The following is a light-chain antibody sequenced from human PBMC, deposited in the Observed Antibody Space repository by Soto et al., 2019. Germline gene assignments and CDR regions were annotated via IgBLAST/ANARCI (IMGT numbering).Light chain of an antibody. V-gene: IGKV3-20*01. CDR2: GAS. Sequence: EIVLTQSPGTVSLSPGERATLSCRASQSVSSNYLAWYQQKPGQAPRLLIYGASSRATGIPDRFSGSGSETDFTLTISRLEPEDFAVYYCQQYGGLPRTFGQGTKVEIK. J-gene: IGKJ1*01. CDR1: QSVSSNY. CDR3: QQYGGLPRT.